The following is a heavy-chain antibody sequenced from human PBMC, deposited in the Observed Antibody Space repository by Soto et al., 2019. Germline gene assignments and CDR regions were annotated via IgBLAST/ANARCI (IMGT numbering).Heavy chain of an antibody. J-gene: IGHJ6*02. V-gene: IGHV1-3*01. CDR2: INVGNGNT. Sequence: QVQLVQSGAEVKKPGASVKVSCKASGYTFTNYGIHWVRQAPGQRLEWMGWINVGNGNTKYSQKFQGRVTITRDTAASTAYMELSSLRSEDTAVYYCARNYDILTGSYYYYGMDVWGQGTTVTVSS. CDR1: GYTFTNYG. D-gene: IGHD3-9*01. CDR3: ARNYDILTGSYYYYGMDV.